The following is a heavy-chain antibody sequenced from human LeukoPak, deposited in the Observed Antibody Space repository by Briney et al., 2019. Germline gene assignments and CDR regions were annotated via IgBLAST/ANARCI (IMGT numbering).Heavy chain of an antibody. V-gene: IGHV3-30*02. CDR1: GFTFRSYG. Sequence: GGPLRLSCAASGFTFRSYGMHWVRQAPGKGLEWVAFIRYDGSNNYYEDSVKGRFTISRDNSKNTLYLQMSSLRAEDTAVYYCAKDVVVVPFANYFYYMDVWGKGTTVTVSS. D-gene: IGHD2-2*01. CDR2: IRYDGSNN. J-gene: IGHJ6*03. CDR3: AKDVVVVPFANYFYYMDV.